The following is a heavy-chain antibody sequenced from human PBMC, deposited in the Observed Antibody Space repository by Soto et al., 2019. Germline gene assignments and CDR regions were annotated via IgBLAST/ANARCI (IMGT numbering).Heavy chain of an antibody. J-gene: IGHJ6*03. CDR1: GFTFSDYY. D-gene: IGHD3-3*01. Sequence: GGSLRLSCAASGFTFSDYYMSWIRQAPGKGLEWVSYISSSGSTIYYADSVKGRFTISRDNAKNSLYLQMNSLRAEDTAEYYCARDRPTIFGVVIYYYYMDVWGKGTTVTVSS. CDR3: ARDRPTIFGVVIYYYYMDV. CDR2: ISSSGSTI. V-gene: IGHV3-11*01.